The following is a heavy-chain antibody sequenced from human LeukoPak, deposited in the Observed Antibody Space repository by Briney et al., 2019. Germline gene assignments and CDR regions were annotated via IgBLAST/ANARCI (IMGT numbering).Heavy chain of an antibody. CDR3: ATSSAGYSSSWSFYYYYGMDV. CDR2: IYYSGST. V-gene: IGHV4-59*12. J-gene: IGHJ6*02. CDR1: GGSISSYY. D-gene: IGHD6-13*01. Sequence: SETLSLTCTASGGSISSYYWSWIRQPPGKGLEWIGYIYYSGSTNYNPSPKSRVTISVDTSKNQFSLKLSSVTAADTAVYYCATSSAGYSSSWSFYYYYGMDVWGQGTTVTVSS.